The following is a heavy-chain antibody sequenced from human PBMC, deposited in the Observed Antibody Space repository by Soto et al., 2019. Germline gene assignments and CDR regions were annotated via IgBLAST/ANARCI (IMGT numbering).Heavy chain of an antibody. V-gene: IGHV4-31*03. CDR1: GGSISSGGYY. J-gene: IGHJ4*01. Sequence: QVQLQESGPGLVQPSQTLSLTCTVSGGSISSGGYYWSWIRQHPGTGLEWIGHISYSGRTYYNTSLQRRVTISVHTSRNQFSLIVNTVTAADTAVYYCARGVLHWGQGTLVTVSS. CDR2: ISYSGRT. CDR3: ARGVLH.